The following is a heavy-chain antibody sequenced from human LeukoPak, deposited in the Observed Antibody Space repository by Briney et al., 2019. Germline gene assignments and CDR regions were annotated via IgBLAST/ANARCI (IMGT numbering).Heavy chain of an antibody. J-gene: IGHJ4*02. Sequence: PSETLSLTCTVSGGSISSYYWSWIRQPAGKGLEWIGRIHTSGSTNYNPSLKSRDTMSVDTSKNQFSLRLSSVTAADTAVYYCARIHDFWSAYQYYFDYWGQGTLVTVSS. CDR2: IHTSGST. CDR3: ARIHDFWSAYQYYFDY. V-gene: IGHV4-4*07. CDR1: GGSISSYY. D-gene: IGHD3-3*01.